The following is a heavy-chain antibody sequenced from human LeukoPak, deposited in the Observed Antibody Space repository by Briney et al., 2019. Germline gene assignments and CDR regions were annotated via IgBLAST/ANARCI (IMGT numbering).Heavy chain of an antibody. CDR1: GFTFANTW. CDR3: AIGGTYGSGS. J-gene: IGHJ4*02. V-gene: IGHV3-74*01. CDR2: IYNDGSTT. D-gene: IGHD3-10*01. Sequence: GGSLRLSCAASGFTFANTWMHWVRQAPGKGLVWVSLIYNDGSTTNYADSVKGRFTISRDNAKNTVYLQMNSLRAEDTAVYYCAIGGTYGSGSWGQGTLVTVSS.